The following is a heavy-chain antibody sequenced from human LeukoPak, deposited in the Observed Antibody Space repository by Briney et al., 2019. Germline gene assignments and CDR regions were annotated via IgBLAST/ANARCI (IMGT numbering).Heavy chain of an antibody. CDR3: ARGGRYYYDSSGYFDY. D-gene: IGHD3-22*01. V-gene: IGHV4-31*03. Sequence: SQTLSLTCTVSGGSISSGGYYWSWIRQHPGKGLEWIGYIYYSGSTYYNPSLKSRVTISVDTSKNQFSLKLSSVTAADTAVYYCARGGRYYYDSSGYFDYWGQGTLVTVSS. CDR1: GGSISSGGYY. CDR2: IYYSGST. J-gene: IGHJ4*02.